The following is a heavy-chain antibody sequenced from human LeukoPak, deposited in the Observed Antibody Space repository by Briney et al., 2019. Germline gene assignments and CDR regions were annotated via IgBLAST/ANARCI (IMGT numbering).Heavy chain of an antibody. CDR2: IKTDGSEK. CDR3: AKAEWLLYPYFDY. V-gene: IGHV3-7*03. Sequence: GGSLRLSCSASGFTFNTSWMAWVRQSPGKGLECVANIKTDGSEKYYLGSVEGRFSISRDNAKNTLYLQMNSLRAEDTAVYYCAKAEWLLYPYFDYWGQGTLVTVSS. D-gene: IGHD3-3*01. J-gene: IGHJ4*02. CDR1: GFTFNTSW.